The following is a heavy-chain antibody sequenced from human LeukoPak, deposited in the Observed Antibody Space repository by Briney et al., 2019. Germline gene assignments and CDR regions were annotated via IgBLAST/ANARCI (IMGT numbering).Heavy chain of an antibody. V-gene: IGHV3-15*01. CDR2: IKSKTDGGTT. CDR1: GFTFSSAW. Sequence: GGSLRLSCAASGFTFSSAWMSWVRQAPGKGLEWVGRIKSKTDGGTTDYAAPVKGRFTISRDDSKNTLYLQMNSLKTEDTVVYYCTTREDIVVVVAATVDRRETGNDYWGQGTLVTVSS. J-gene: IGHJ4*02. D-gene: IGHD2-15*01. CDR3: TTREDIVVVVAATVDRRETGNDY.